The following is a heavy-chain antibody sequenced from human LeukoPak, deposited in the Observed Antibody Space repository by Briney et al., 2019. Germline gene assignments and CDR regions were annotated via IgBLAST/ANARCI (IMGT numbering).Heavy chain of an antibody. J-gene: IGHJ5*02. CDR3: ARASNPWLQLT. CDR2: IKQDGSVN. Sequence: GGSLRLSCATSGFTFSNYWMIWVRQAPGKGLEWVGNIKQDGSVNRYADSVRGRFTISRDNAQTSLYLQMNSLRAEDTAVYYCARASNPWLQLTWGQGTLVTVSS. V-gene: IGHV3-7*05. D-gene: IGHD5-24*01. CDR1: GFTFSNYW.